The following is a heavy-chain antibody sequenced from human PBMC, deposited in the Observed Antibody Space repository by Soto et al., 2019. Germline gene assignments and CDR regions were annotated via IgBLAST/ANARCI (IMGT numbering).Heavy chain of an antibody. V-gene: IGHV1-8*01. CDR1: GYTFTNYD. CDR2: MSPNSGRT. D-gene: IGHD3-3*01. J-gene: IGHJ4*02. Sequence: QVQLVQSGPEVKKPGASMRVSCKTSGYTFTNYDIHWVRQATGQGLEWIGWMSPNSGRTGFAQRFQDRVNMTSNPAISTAYLHLVSLTSEDTAVYYCARGLDFWSGYSRADSWGQGTLVTVSS. CDR3: ARGLDFWSGYSRADS.